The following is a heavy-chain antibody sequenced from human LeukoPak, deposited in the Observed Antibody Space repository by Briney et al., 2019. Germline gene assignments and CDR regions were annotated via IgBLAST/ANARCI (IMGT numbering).Heavy chain of an antibody. CDR2: ISSSSSYI. CDR1: GFTFSSYS. V-gene: IGHV3-21*04. Sequence: PGGSLRLSCAAPGFTFSSYSMNWVRQAPGKGLEWVSSISSSSSYIYYADSVKGRFTISRDNAKNSLYLQMNSLRAEDTAVYYCANIAAARDGNDYWGQGTLVTVSS. CDR3: ANIAAARDGNDY. D-gene: IGHD6-13*01. J-gene: IGHJ4*02.